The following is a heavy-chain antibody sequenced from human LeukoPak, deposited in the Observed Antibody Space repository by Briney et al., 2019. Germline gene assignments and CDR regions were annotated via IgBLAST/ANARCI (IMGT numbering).Heavy chain of an antibody. CDR3: ARVGYSSGWSPSDY. CDR1: GFTFSNYW. Sequence: GGSLRLSCAASGFTFSNYWMSWVRQAPGKGLEWVANIKDDGSGKYYVDSLKGRFTISRDNAKNSLYLQMNSLRAEDTAVYYCARVGYSSGWSPSDYWGQGALVTVSS. CDR2: IKDDGSGK. D-gene: IGHD6-19*01. J-gene: IGHJ4*02. V-gene: IGHV3-7*01.